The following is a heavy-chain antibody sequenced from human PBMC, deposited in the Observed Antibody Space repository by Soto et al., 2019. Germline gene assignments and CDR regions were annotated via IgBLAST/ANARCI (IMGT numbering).Heavy chain of an antibody. D-gene: IGHD2-15*01. CDR2: IIPILGIA. CDR1: GGTFSSYT. Sequence: QVQLVQSGAEVKKPGSSVKVSCKASGGTFSSYTISWVRQAPGQGLEWMGRIIPILGIANYAQKFQGRVTITADKSTSTAYMELSSLRSEETAVYYCARGGRNGGGSYYWGQGTLVTVSS. J-gene: IGHJ4*02. CDR3: ARGGRNGGGSYY. V-gene: IGHV1-69*02.